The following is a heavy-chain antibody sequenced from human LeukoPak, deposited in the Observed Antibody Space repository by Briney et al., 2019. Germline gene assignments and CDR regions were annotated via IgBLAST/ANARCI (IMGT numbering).Heavy chain of an antibody. CDR3: ARTSGTGWSH. V-gene: IGHV3-7*01. Sequence: GGSLRLSCAASGFTFSSYAMSWVRQAPGKGLEWVANIKQDGSEKYYVDSVKGRFTISRDNGKNSLYLQMDSLRVDDTAVYYCARTSGTGWSHWGQGTLVTVSS. CDR2: IKQDGSEK. J-gene: IGHJ4*02. D-gene: IGHD6-19*01. CDR1: GFTFSSYA.